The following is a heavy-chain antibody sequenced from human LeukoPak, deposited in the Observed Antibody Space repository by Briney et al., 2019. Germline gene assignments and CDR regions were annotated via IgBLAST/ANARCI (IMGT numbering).Heavy chain of an antibody. CDR3: ARGGYNWNSWYFDL. D-gene: IGHD1/OR15-1a*01. J-gene: IGHJ2*01. Sequence: PSETLSLTCTVSGGSISSYYWSWIRQPAGKGLEWIGRMYTSGSTNYNPSLKSRVTMSVDTSKNQFSLKLSSMTAADTAVYYCARGGYNWNSWYFDLWGRGTLVTVSS. CDR2: MYTSGST. CDR1: GGSISSYY. V-gene: IGHV4-4*07.